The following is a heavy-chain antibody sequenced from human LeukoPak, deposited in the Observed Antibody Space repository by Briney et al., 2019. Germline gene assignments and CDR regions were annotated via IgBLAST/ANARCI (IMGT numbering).Heavy chain of an antibody. CDR3: AKENYDFWSGRIYYFDY. CDR2: ISGSGGST. CDR1: GFTFSSYA. V-gene: IGHV3-23*01. J-gene: IGHJ4*02. Sequence: GGSLRLSCAASGFTFSSYAMSWVRQAPGKGLEWVSAISGSGGSTYYADSVKGRFTISRDNSKNTLYLQMNSLRAEDTAVYYCAKENYDFWSGRIYYFDYWGQGTLVTVSS. D-gene: IGHD3-3*01.